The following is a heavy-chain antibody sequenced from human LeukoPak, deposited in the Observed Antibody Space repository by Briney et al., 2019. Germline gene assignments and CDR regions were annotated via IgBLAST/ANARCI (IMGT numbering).Heavy chain of an antibody. V-gene: IGHV3-48*03. Sequence: GGSLRLSCAASGFTFSSYEMNWVRQAPGKGLEWVSYISSSGATVHYADSVKGRFTISRDNAKDSLYLQLNSLRAEDTAVYYCARVFSRASFDYWGQGTLVTVSS. CDR1: GFTFSSYE. D-gene: IGHD2/OR15-2a*01. CDR3: ARVFSRASFDY. CDR2: ISSSGATV. J-gene: IGHJ4*02.